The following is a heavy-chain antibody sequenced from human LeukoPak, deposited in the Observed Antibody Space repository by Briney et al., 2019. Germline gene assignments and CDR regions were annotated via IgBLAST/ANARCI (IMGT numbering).Heavy chain of an antibody. CDR3: ARGDIVVVVAPMDV. D-gene: IGHD2-15*01. CDR2: INPNSGGT. Sequence: GASVKVSCKASGYTFTDYYMHWVRQAPGQGLEWMGWINPNSGGTNYAQKFQGRVTLTRDTSISTAYMELSRLTSDDTAVYYCARGDIVVVVAPMDVWGKGTTVTISS. V-gene: IGHV1-2*02. CDR1: GYTFTDYY. J-gene: IGHJ6*03.